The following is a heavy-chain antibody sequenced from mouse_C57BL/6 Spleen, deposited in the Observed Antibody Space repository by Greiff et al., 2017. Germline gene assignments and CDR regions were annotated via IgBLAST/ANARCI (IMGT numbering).Heavy chain of an antibody. Sequence: EVQLVESGPGLVKPSQSLSLTCSVTGYSITSGYYWNWIRQFPGNKLEWMGYISYDGSNNYNPSLKNRISITRDTSKNQFFLKLNSVTTEDTATYYCASEEGFYWYFDVWGTGTTVTVSS. J-gene: IGHJ1*03. CDR3: ASEEGFYWYFDV. CDR2: ISYDGSN. V-gene: IGHV3-6*01. CDR1: GYSITSGYY.